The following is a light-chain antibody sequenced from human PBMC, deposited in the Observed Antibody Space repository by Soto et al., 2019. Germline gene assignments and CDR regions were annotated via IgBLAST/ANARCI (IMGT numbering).Light chain of an antibody. CDR1: SSDVGSYDY. CDR3: CAYSTSGTHV. V-gene: IGLV2-14*03. CDR2: DVN. J-gene: IGLJ1*01. Sequence: SALTQPASVSGSPGQSITFSCTGTSSDVGSYDYVSWHQQHPGKAPKLIIYDVNNRPSGVPSRFSGSKSGNTASLTISGLQTEDEADYYCCAYSTSGTHVFGTGTKLTVL.